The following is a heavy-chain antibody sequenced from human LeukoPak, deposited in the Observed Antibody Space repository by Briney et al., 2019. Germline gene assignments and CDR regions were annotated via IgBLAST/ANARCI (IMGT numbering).Heavy chain of an antibody. CDR1: GGSISTYY. J-gene: IGHJ4*02. CDR2: ICYSGSA. D-gene: IGHD3-10*01. Sequence: PSETLSLTCTVSGGSISTYYWSWIRQPPGKGLEWIGYICYSGSANYNPSLKSRVTISVDTSKNQFSPKLSSVTAADTAVYYCARSYGSGNYFDYWGQGTLVTVSS. V-gene: IGHV4-59*01. CDR3: ARSYGSGNYFDY.